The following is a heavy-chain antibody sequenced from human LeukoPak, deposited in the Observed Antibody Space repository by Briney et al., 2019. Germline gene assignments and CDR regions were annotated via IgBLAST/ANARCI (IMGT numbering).Heavy chain of an antibody. V-gene: IGHV3-74*01. J-gene: IGHJ4*02. CDR1: GFTFSSYW. D-gene: IGHD4-17*01. CDR3: ARDDYGDLSFDY. CDR2: INSDGSST. Sequence: GSLRLSFSASGFTFSSYWMHWVRPTPGKGLVWVSRINSDGSSTSYADSVKGRFTISRDNAKNTLYLQMNSLRAEDTAVYYCARDDYGDLSFDYWGQGTLVTVSS.